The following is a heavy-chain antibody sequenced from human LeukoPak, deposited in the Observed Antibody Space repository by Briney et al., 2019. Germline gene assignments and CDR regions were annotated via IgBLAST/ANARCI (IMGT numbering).Heavy chain of an antibody. CDR1: GYTLTELS. D-gene: IGHD3-16*01. V-gene: IGHV1-24*01. CDR3: ATSGHSWGLPYFDY. Sequence: ASVKVSCKVSGYTLTELSMHWVRQAPGKGLEWMGGFDPEDGETIYAQKFQGRVTMTEDTSTDTAYMELSSLRFEDTAVYYCATSGHSWGLPYFDYWGQGTLVTVSS. J-gene: IGHJ4*02. CDR2: FDPEDGET.